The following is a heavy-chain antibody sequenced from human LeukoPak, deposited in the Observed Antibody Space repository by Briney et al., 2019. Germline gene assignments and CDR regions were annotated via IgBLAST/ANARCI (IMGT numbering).Heavy chain of an antibody. CDR2: INHSGST. D-gene: IGHD3-16*02. CDR1: GGSFSGYY. J-gene: IGHJ4*02. CDR3: ARGPSYVWGSYRYPRAFDY. Sequence: SETLSLTCAVYGGSFSGYYWSWIRQPPGKGLEWVGEINHSGSTNYNPSLKSRVTISVDTSKNQFSLKLSSVTAADTAVYYCARGPSYVWGSYRYPRAFDYWGQGTLVTVSS. V-gene: IGHV4-34*01.